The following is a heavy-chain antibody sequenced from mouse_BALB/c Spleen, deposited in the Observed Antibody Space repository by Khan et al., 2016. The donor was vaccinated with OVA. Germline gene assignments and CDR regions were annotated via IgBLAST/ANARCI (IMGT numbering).Heavy chain of an antibody. J-gene: IGHJ2*01. Sequence: YGPELEKPGASVKISCKASGYSFTGYNMNWVKQSTGKSLEWIGNIDPYYGGATYNQKFKGKATLTVDKSSSTAYMQLKSLTSEDSAVHYCTRGYGNYVRYYFDYWGQGTTLTVSS. CDR3: TRGYGNYVRYYFDY. D-gene: IGHD2-10*02. CDR2: IDPYYGGA. CDR1: GYSFTGYN. V-gene: IGHV1-39*01.